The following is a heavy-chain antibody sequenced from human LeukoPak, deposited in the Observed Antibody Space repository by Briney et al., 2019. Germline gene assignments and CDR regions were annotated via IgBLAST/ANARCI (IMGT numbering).Heavy chain of an antibody. CDR1: GFTVSSNY. Sequence: QPGGSLRLSCAASGFTVSSNYMSWVRQAPGKGLEWVGHIKTDGSETYYLDSLRGRFSISRDNTNNALYLQMNSLRVEDTAVYYCVKNNGWFHLAQWGQGTLVTVSS. J-gene: IGHJ4*02. V-gene: IGHV3-7*03. CDR2: IKTDGSET. CDR3: VKNNGWFHLAQ. D-gene: IGHD6-19*01.